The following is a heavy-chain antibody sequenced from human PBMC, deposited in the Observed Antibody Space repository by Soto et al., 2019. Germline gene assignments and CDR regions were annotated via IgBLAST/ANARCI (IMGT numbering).Heavy chain of an antibody. V-gene: IGHV1-69*12. CDR3: ASSVAKYYYYGMDV. CDR2: IIPIFGTA. D-gene: IGHD5-12*01. CDR1: GGTFSSYA. Sequence: QVQLVQSGAEVKKPGSSVKVSCKASGGTFSSYAISWVRQAPGQGLEWMGGIIPIFGTANYAQKFQGRVTSPADESTSTAYMELSSMRSEDTAVYYCASSVAKYYYYGMDVWGQGTTVTVSS. J-gene: IGHJ6*02.